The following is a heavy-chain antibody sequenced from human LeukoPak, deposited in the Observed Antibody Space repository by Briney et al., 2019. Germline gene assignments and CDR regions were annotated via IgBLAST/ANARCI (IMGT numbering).Heavy chain of an antibody. CDR2: ISAYNGNT. Sequence: GASVKVSCKASGYTFTSYGISWARQAPGQGLEWMGWISAYNGNTNYAQKLQGRVTMTTDTSTSTAYMELRSLRSDDTAVYYCARDGPPYCSGGSCYGLIDYWGQGTLVTVSS. D-gene: IGHD2-15*01. J-gene: IGHJ4*02. CDR1: GYTFTSYG. V-gene: IGHV1-18*01. CDR3: ARDGPPYCSGGSCYGLIDY.